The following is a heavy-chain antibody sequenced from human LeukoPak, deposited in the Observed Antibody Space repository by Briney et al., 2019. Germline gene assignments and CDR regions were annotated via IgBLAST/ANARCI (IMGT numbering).Heavy chain of an antibody. D-gene: IGHD1-1*01. CDR1: GDSLSSSYW. Sequence: SGTLSLTCNVSGDSLSSSYWWNWVRQPPGEGLQWIGQIYHSGTTTYNPSLNSRVNFSVDKSKNQFFLTLHSVTAADTAIYYCARGPTSVVHLDYWGRGIMVTVSS. CDR2: IYHSGTT. CDR3: ARGPTSVVHLDY. V-gene: IGHV4-4*02. J-gene: IGHJ4*02.